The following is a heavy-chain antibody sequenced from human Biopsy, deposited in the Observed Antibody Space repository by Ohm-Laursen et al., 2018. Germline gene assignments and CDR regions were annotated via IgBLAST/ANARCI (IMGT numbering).Heavy chain of an antibody. D-gene: IGHD3-10*01. CDR1: GVTLSGYG. V-gene: IGHV3-21*06. CDR2: ISASSSYI. J-gene: IGHJ5*01. CDR3: ATELLPPGVGGPWLDS. Sequence: SLRLSCAASGVTLSGYGMNWVRQAPGKGLEWVSPISASSSYIYYADSVKGRFTVSRDNTKNTLYLQMNSLRAADTAIYFCATELLPPGVGGPWLDSWGQGTPVTVSS.